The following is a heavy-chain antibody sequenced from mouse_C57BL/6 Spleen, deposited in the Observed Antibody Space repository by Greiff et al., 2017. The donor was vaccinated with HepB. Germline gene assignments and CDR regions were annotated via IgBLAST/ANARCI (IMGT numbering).Heavy chain of an antibody. CDR2: IYPRDGST. V-gene: IGHV1-85*01. D-gene: IGHD4-1*01. J-gene: IGHJ1*03. Sequence: QVQLKESGPELVKPGASVKLSCKASGYTFTSYDINWVKQRPGQGLEWIGWIYPRDGSTKYNEKFKGKATLTVDTSSSTAYMELHSLTSEDSAVYFCARSEELGPAHWYFDVWGTGTTVTVSS. CDR1: GYTFTSYD. CDR3: ARSEELGPAHWYFDV.